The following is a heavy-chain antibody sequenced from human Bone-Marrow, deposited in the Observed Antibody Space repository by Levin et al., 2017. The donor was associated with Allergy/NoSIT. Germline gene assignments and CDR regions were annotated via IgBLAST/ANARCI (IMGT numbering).Heavy chain of an antibody. V-gene: IGHV1-2*02. CDR2: VSPYTGGT. J-gene: IGHJ4*02. D-gene: IGHD2-2*02. CDR3: ARDRGTVGYMFDF. Sequence: ASVKVSCKTSGFNFNVYYMHWVRQAPGQGLEWMGWVSPYTGGTNIAQKFRGRVSMTRDTSTATVFVELNSLTFDDTAVYFCARDRGTVGYMFDFWGQGTLITVSS. CDR1: GFNFNVYY.